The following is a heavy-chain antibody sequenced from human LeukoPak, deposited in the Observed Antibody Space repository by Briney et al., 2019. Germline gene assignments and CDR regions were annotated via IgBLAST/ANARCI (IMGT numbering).Heavy chain of an antibody. CDR3: AKDSRFYYDSSGYLGY. V-gene: IGHV3-43*02. CDR1: GFTFDDYA. Sequence: GGSLRLSCAASGFTFDDYAMHWVRQAAGKGLEWVSLISGDGGSTYYADSVKGPFTISRDNSKNSLYLQMNSLRTEDTALYYCAKDSRFYYDSSGYLGYWGQGTLVTVSS. J-gene: IGHJ4*02. D-gene: IGHD3-22*01. CDR2: ISGDGGST.